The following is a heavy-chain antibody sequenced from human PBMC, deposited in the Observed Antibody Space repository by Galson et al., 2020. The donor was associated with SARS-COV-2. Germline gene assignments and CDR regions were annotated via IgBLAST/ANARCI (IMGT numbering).Heavy chain of an antibody. J-gene: IGHJ6*01. CDR1: GFTFSSYS. CDR3: ARDDHYGSGSYYGMDV. CDR2: ISSSSSSI. Sequence: KAGGSLRLSCAASGFTFSSYSMHWVRQAPGKGLEWVSSISSSSSSIYYADSVKGRFTISRDNAKNSLYLQMNSLRAEDTAVYYCARDDHYGSGSYYGMDVWGQGTTVTVSS. D-gene: IGHD3-10*01. V-gene: IGHV3-21*01.